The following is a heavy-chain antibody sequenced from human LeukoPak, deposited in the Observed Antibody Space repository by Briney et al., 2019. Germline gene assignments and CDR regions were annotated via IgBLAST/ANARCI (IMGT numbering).Heavy chain of an antibody. J-gene: IGHJ4*02. V-gene: IGHV3-33*08. CDR1: EIIFSRNN. CDR3: AREGDILTGTQAFDY. Sequence: GGSLRLSCTASEIIFSRNNMHWVRQAPGKGLEWVAVIWYDGSNKYYADSVKGRFTISRDNSKNTLYLQMNSLRAEDTAVYYCAREGDILTGTQAFDYWGQGTLVTVSS. D-gene: IGHD3-9*01. CDR2: IWYDGSNK.